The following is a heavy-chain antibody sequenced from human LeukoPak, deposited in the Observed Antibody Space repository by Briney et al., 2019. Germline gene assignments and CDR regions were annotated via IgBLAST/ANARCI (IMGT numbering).Heavy chain of an antibody. D-gene: IGHD3-22*01. J-gene: IGHJ4*02. Sequence: GGSLRLSCTASGFTYNKYGMHWVRQAPGKGLEWVAIISSHGTNKYSADSVKGRFAISRDNSKNTLYLQMNSLRTEDTAVYYCAKERQDYDDNRGYFDFDYWGQGTLVTVSS. CDR3: AKERQDYDDNRGYFDFDY. CDR2: ISSHGTNK. CDR1: GFTYNKYG. V-gene: IGHV3-30*18.